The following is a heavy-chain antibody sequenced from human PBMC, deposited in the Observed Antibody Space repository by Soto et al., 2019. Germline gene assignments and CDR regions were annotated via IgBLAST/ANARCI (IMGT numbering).Heavy chain of an antibody. CDR1: GFTFSSYA. Sequence: EVQLLESGGGLVQPGGSLRLSCEASGFTFSSYAMSWVRQAPGKGLEWVSVISGSVGTTYYADSVKGRFTISRDNSKNTLDLQMNNLRAEDTAVYYCAKDHLFSGWTSGGYFDYWGQGALVTVSS. V-gene: IGHV3-23*01. D-gene: IGHD6-19*01. CDR2: ISGSVGTT. J-gene: IGHJ4*02. CDR3: AKDHLFSGWTSGGYFDY.